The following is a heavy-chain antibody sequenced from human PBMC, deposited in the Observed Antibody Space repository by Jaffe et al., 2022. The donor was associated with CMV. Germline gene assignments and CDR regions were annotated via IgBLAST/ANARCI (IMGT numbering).Heavy chain of an antibody. D-gene: IGHD3-22*01. CDR2: INPNSGGT. Sequence: QVQLVQSGAEVKKPGASVKVSCKASGYTFTGYYMHWVRQAPGQGLEWMGWINPNSGGTNYAQKFQGRVTMTRDTSISTAYMELSRLRSDDTAVYYCARDRVDYYDSSGYYYFDYWGQGTLVTVSS. CDR3: ARDRVDYYDSSGYYYFDY. CDR1: GYTFTGYY. J-gene: IGHJ4*02. V-gene: IGHV1-2*02.